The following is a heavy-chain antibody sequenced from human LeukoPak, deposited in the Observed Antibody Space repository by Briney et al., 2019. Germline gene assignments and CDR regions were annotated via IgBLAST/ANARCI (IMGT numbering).Heavy chain of an antibody. CDR1: GYAFTGHH. V-gene: IGHV1-2*02. CDR2: IHPHSGDT. D-gene: IGHD3-10*01. CDR3: ASEAYGSGSYTY. J-gene: IGHJ4*02. Sequence: ASVKVSCKASGYAFTGHHIVWVRQAPGQGLEWMGWIHPHSGDTNYAQNLQGRVTMTRDTSTSTAHMELRSLRSDDTAVYYCASEAYGSGSYTYWGQGTLVTVSS.